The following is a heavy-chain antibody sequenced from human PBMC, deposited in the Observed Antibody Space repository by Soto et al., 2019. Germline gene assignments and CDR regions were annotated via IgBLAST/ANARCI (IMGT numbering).Heavy chain of an antibody. CDR2: INHSGST. CDR3: ARARVVATTDY. CDR1: GGSFSGYY. V-gene: IGHV4-34*01. D-gene: IGHD2-15*01. J-gene: IGHJ4*02. Sequence: QVQLQQWGAGLLKPSETLSLTCAADGGSFSGYYWSWIRQPPGKGLEWIGEINHSGSTNYNPSLKSRVTISVDTSKNQFSLKLSSVTAADTAVYYCARARVVATTDYWGQGTLVTVSS.